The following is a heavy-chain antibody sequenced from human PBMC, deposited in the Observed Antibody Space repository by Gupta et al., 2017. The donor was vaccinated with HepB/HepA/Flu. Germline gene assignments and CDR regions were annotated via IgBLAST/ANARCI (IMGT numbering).Heavy chain of an antibody. CDR3: ARGRGYGWVRVDY. CDR2: INHSGST. Sequence: QVQLQQWGAGLLKPSETLSLTCAVYGGSFSGYYWSWIRQPPGKGLEWIGEINHSGSTNYNPSLKSRVTISVDTSKNQFSLKLSSVTAADTAVYYCARGRGYGWVRVDYWGQGTLVTVSS. D-gene: IGHD6-25*01. CDR1: GGSFSGYY. V-gene: IGHV4-34*01. J-gene: IGHJ4*02.